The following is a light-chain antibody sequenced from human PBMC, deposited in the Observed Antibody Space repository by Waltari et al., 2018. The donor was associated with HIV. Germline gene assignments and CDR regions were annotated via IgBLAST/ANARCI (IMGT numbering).Light chain of an antibody. CDR2: AVS. V-gene: IGLV2-14*01. CDR3: SSYTNRVTWV. J-gene: IGLJ3*02. CDR1: GSDVGGYNY. Sequence: QSALTQPAFVSGSRGESITISCTGTGSDVGGYNYVSWYQQQPGKAPKLLIYAVSNRPSGVSTRFSGSKSGTTASLTVSGLQTEDEADYYCSSYTNRVTWVFGGGTRLTVL.